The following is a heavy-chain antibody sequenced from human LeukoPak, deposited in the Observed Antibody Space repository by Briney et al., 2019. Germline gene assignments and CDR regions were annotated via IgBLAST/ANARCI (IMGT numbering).Heavy chain of an antibody. J-gene: IGHJ5*02. CDR2: INHSGST. D-gene: IGHD6-13*01. CDR1: GGSFSGYY. V-gene: IGHV4-34*01. Sequence: PSETLSLTCAVYGGSFSGYYWSWIRQPPGKGLEWIGEINHSGSTNYNPSLKSRVTISVDTSKNQFSLKLSSVTAADTAVYYCARLSDGSSWYLKGFDPWGQGTLVTVSS. CDR3: ARLSDGSSWYLKGFDP.